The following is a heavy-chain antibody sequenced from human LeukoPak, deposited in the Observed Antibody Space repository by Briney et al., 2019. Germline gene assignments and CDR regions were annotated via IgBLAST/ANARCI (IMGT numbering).Heavy chain of an antibody. V-gene: IGHV4-59*08. CDR3: ARLRCGGDCYIGY. J-gene: IGHJ4*02. D-gene: IGHD2-21*02. CDR1: GGSISSYY. CDR2: IYYSGST. Sequence: SETLSLTCTVSGGSISSYYWSWIRQPPGKGLEWIGYIYYSGSTNYNPSLKSRVTISVDTSKNQFSLKLSSVTAADTAVYYCARLRCGGDCYIGYWGQGTLVTVSS.